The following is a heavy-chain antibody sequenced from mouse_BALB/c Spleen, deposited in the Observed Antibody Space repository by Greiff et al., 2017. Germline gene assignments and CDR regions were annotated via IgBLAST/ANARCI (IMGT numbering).Heavy chain of an antibody. CDR3: ARGGPRYYYGSSYVDFDY. CDR2: ISSGGST. J-gene: IGHJ2*01. Sequence: EVMLVESGGGLVKPGGSLKLSCAASGFTFSSYAMSWVRQTPEKRLEWVASISSGGSTYYPDSVKGRFTISRDNARNILYLQMSSLRSEDTAMYYCARGGPRYYYGSSYVDFDYWGQGTTLTVSS. CDR1: GFTFSSYA. V-gene: IGHV5-6-5*01. D-gene: IGHD1-1*01.